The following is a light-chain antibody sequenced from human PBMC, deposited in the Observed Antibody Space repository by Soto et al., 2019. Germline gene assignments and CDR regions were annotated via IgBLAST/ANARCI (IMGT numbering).Light chain of an antibody. Sequence: EIVLTQSPGTLSLSPGERATLTCRASQSVRNNYVAWYQQKPGQAPRLLIYAASSRATRIPDRISGSGSGTDFTLTISRLEPEDFAVYYCQQYASAPEMFGQGTKVEL. J-gene: IGKJ1*01. CDR1: QSVRNNY. CDR3: QQYASAPEM. CDR2: AAS. V-gene: IGKV3-20*01.